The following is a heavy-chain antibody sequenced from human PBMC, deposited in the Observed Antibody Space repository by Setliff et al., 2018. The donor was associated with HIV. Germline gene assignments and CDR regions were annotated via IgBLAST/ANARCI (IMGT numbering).Heavy chain of an antibody. CDR3: ARRRSSGWYHYFDY. V-gene: IGHV4-38-2*02. Sequence: PSETLSLTCTVSGYSISSGYYWGWIRQPPGKGLEWIGSIYHSGSTYCNPSLKSRVTISVDTSKNQFSLKLSSVTAADTAVYYCARRRSSGWYHYFDYWGQGTLVTVSS. D-gene: IGHD6-19*01. J-gene: IGHJ4*02. CDR2: IYHSGST. CDR1: GYSISSGYY.